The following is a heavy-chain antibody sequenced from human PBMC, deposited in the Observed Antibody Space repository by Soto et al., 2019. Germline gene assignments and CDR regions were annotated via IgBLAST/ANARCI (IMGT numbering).Heavy chain of an antibody. CDR3: ARGVTVFGLVSRFWFDP. V-gene: IGHV4-30-4*01. Sequence: SETLSLTCTVSGGSISSGDYSWSWVRQSPGKGLEWIGHIYNSGITYYNPSLKSRVVIPIDTSRNQFSLRLNSLTAADRAVYFCARGVTVFGLVSRFWFDPWGQGTVVIVSS. CDR2: IYNSGIT. D-gene: IGHD3-3*01. J-gene: IGHJ5*02. CDR1: GGSISSGDYS.